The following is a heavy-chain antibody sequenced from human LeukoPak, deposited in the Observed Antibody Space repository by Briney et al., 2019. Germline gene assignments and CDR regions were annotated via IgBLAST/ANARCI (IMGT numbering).Heavy chain of an antibody. J-gene: IGHJ3*02. V-gene: IGHV4-4*02. D-gene: IGHD3-22*01. Sequence: SGTLSLTCAVSGGSISSSNWWSWVRQPPGKGLEWIGEIYHSGSTNYNPSLKSRVTISVDKSKNQFSLKLSSVTAADTAVYYCARSGTMIVVALPRRDAFDIWGQGTMVTVSS. CDR1: GGSISSSNW. CDR2: IYHSGST. CDR3: ARSGTMIVVALPRRDAFDI.